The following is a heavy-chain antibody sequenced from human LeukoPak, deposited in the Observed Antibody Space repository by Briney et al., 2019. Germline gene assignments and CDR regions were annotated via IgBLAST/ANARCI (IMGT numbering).Heavy chain of an antibody. V-gene: IGHV4-34*01. J-gene: IGHJ4*02. CDR1: GGSFSGYY. Sequence: SSETLSLTCAVYGGSFSGYYWSWIRQPPGKGLEWIGEINHSGSTNYNPSLKSRVTISVDTSKNQFSLKLSSVTAADTAVYYCARGSPPHMMAAAGTGGTFDYWGQGTLVTVSS. CDR2: INHSGST. CDR3: ARGSPPHMMAAAGTGGTFDY. D-gene: IGHD6-13*01.